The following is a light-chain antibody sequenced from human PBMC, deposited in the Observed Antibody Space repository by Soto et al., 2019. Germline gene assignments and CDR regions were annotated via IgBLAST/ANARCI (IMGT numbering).Light chain of an antibody. CDR1: QSVSVN. Sequence: EIVMTQSPATLSASPGERVTLSCRASQSVSVNLAWYQQNPGQAPRLLIYGASTRATGIPARFSGSGSGTEFTLTISSLQSEDFAVYYCQHDHNWPPWTFGQGTKVEIK. CDR3: QHDHNWPPWT. J-gene: IGKJ1*01. CDR2: GAS. V-gene: IGKV3-15*01.